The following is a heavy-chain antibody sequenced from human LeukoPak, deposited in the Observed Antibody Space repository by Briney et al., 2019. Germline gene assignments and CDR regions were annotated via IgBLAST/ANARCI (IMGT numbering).Heavy chain of an antibody. D-gene: IGHD5-18*01. CDR1: GFTFDDYG. V-gene: IGHV3-20*04. Sequence: GGSLRLSCAASGFTFDDYGMSWVRQAPGNGLEWVSGINWSGGSTGYADSVKGRFTISRDNAKNSLYLQMNSLRAEDTALYYCARALRRYIYDSPSPDFWGQGPLVTVSS. CDR2: INWSGGST. J-gene: IGHJ4*02. CDR3: ARALRRYIYDSPSPDF.